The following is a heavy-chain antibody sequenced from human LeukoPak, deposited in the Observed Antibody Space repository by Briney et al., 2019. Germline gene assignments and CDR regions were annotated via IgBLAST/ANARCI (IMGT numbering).Heavy chain of an antibody. CDR2: IGSSGDIT. D-gene: IGHD4-17*01. Sequence: GGSLRLSCAATGFTFSSYAMSWVRQAPGMGLEWVSSIGSSGDITYYADSVKGRFTISRDNSKNTLYLQMNSLRAEDTAVYYCARDTVTTQDAFDIWGQGTMVTVSS. V-gene: IGHV3-23*01. CDR1: GFTFSSYA. CDR3: ARDTVTTQDAFDI. J-gene: IGHJ3*02.